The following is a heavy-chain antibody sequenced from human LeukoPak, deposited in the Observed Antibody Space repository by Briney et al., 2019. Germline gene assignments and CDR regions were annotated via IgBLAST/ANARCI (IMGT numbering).Heavy chain of an antibody. Sequence: SSETLSLTCTVSGGSISSYYWSWIRQPPGKGLEWIGYIYYSGSTNYNPSLKSRVTISVDTSKNQFSLKLSSVTAADTAVYYCARGGGYSGYGGYFDYWGQGTLVTVSS. J-gene: IGHJ4*02. CDR2: IYYSGST. CDR1: GGSISSYY. D-gene: IGHD5-12*01. V-gene: IGHV4-59*01. CDR3: ARGGGYSGYGGYFDY.